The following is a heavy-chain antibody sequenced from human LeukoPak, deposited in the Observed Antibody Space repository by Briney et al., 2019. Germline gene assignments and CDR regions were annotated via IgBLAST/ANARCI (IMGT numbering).Heavy chain of an antibody. CDR1: GFTFDDYA. V-gene: IGHV3-9*01. J-gene: IGHJ3*02. CDR3: AKDLSASGSYYGGAFDI. Sequence: PGRSLRLSCAASGFTFDDYAMHWVRQAPGKGLEWVSGISWNSGSIGYADSVKGRFTISRDNAKNSLYLQMNSLRAEDTALYYCAKDLSASGSYYGGAFDIWGQGTMVTVSS. D-gene: IGHD1-26*01. CDR2: ISWNSGSI.